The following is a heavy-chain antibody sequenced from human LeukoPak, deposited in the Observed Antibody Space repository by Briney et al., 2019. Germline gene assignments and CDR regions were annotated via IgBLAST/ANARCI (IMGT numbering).Heavy chain of an antibody. D-gene: IGHD4-23*01. J-gene: IGHJ4*02. CDR2: INPSGGST. V-gene: IGHV1-46*01. CDR1: GYTFTSYY. CDR3: ARDLTNYGGNSDLDY. Sequence: GGSVKDSCKASGYTFTSYYMHWVRQAPGPGLEWMGIINPSGGSTNYAHKFHGRVTMTRDTSTSTVYMELSSLRSEDTAVYYCARDLTNYGGNSDLDYWGQGTLVTVSS.